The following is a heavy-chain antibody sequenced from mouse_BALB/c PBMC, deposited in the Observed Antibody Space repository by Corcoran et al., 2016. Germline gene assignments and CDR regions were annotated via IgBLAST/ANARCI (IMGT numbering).Heavy chain of an antibody. D-gene: IGHD2-3*01. V-gene: IGHV9-1*02. CDR3: ARSDGSSWFAY. CDR2: INTYTGEP. CDR1: GYTFTNYG. J-gene: IGHJ3*01. Sequence: QIQLEQSGPELKKPGETVKISCKASGYTFTNYGMNWVKQAPGKGLKWMGWINTYTGEPTYADDFKGRFAFSLETSASTAYLQINNLKNEDMATYFCARSDGSSWFAYWGQGTLVTVSA.